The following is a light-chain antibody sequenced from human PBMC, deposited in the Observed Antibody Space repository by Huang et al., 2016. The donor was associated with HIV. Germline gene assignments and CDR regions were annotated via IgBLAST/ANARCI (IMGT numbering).Light chain of an antibody. J-gene: IGKJ2*01. CDR3: QQYYSTPYT. CDR1: QGITDS. Sequence: DIQMTQSPSSLSASVGDRVTITCRASQGITDSLAWYHQKPGKAPKLLLYGASRLESGGPSRFSGSGSGTDYTLTISSLQPEDFATYYCQQYYSTPYTFGQGTKLEIK. CDR2: GAS. V-gene: IGKV1-NL1*01.